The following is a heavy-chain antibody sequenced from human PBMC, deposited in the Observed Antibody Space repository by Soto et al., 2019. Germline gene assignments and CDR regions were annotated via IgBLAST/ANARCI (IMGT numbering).Heavy chain of an antibody. J-gene: IGHJ4*02. Sequence: EVQLVESGGGLVQPGGSLRLSCAASGFTFSSYSMNWVRQAPGKGLAWVSYISSSSSTIYYADSVKGRFTISRDNAKNSLYLQMNSLRDEDTAVYYCARRDGSGYSSSWHFDYWGQGTLVTVSS. CDR2: ISSSSSTI. V-gene: IGHV3-48*02. CDR1: GFTFSSYS. D-gene: IGHD6-13*01. CDR3: ARRDGSGYSSSWHFDY.